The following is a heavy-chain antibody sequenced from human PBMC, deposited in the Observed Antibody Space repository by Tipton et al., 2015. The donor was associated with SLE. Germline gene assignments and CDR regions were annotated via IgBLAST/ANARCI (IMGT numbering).Heavy chain of an antibody. CDR2: MSYDGTNK. V-gene: IGHV3-30*04. D-gene: IGHD3-3*02. CDR1: GFTFSSYT. CDR3: VRDALEPTSQHFWARNYFDP. J-gene: IGHJ5*02. Sequence: SLRLSCAASGFTFSSYTLHWVRQAPGKGLEWVAVMSYDGTNKKCADSVKGRFTISRDNSKNTLYLQMNSLRNEDTAVYYCVRDALEPTSQHFWARNYFDPWGQGTLVTVSS.